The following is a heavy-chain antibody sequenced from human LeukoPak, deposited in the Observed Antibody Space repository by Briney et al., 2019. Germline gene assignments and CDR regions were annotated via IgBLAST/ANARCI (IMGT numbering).Heavy chain of an antibody. CDR2: ISSSSSYI. Sequence: GGSLRLSCAASGFTFSSYSMNWVRQAPGKGLEWVSSISSSSSYIYYADSVKGRFTISRDNAKNSLYLQMNSLRAEDTAVYYCARDEGYCSSTSCYYGIDYWGQGTLVTVPS. V-gene: IGHV3-21*01. CDR1: GFTFSSYS. J-gene: IGHJ4*02. CDR3: ARDEGYCSSTSCYYGIDY. D-gene: IGHD2-2*01.